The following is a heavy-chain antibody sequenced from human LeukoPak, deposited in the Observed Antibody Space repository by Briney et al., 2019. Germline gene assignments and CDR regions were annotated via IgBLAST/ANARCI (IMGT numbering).Heavy chain of an antibody. D-gene: IGHD4-23*01. Sequence: GESLKISCKGSGYSFTSYWIGWVRQMPGKGLEWMGIIYPGDSDTRYRPSFQGQVTISADKSISTAYLQWSSLKASDTAMYYCARPVIYGGSNYYYGMDVWGQGTMVTVSS. CDR3: ARPVIYGGSNYYYGMDV. CDR2: IYPGDSDT. V-gene: IGHV5-51*01. CDR1: GYSFTSYW. J-gene: IGHJ6*02.